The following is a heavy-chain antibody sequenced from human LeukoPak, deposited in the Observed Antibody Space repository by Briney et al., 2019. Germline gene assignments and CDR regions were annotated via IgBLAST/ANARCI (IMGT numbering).Heavy chain of an antibody. D-gene: IGHD3-10*01. CDR2: ISDYNGNT. V-gene: IGHV1-18*04. Sequence: ASVKVSCKASGYTFTSYGISWVRQAPGQGLEWMGWISDYNGNTNYAQKLQGRVTMTTDTSTSTAYMELRSLRPDDTAVYYCARQLWFGESSHWGQGTLVTVSS. CDR3: ARQLWFGESSH. J-gene: IGHJ4*02. CDR1: GYTFTSYG.